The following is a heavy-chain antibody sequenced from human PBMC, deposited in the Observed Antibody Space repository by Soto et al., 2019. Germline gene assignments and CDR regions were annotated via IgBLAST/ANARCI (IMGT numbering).Heavy chain of an antibody. D-gene: IGHD2-21*01. J-gene: IGHJ4*02. CDR1: GGSISSYY. CDR2: IYYSGST. V-gene: IGHV4-59*01. CDR3: ARGAIVYSPRYYFDY. Sequence: SETLSLTCTVSGGSISSYYWSWIRQPPGKGLEWIGYIYYSGSTNYNPSLKSRVTISVDTSKNQFSLKLSSVTAADTAVYYCARGAIVYSPRYYFDYWGQGTLVTVSS.